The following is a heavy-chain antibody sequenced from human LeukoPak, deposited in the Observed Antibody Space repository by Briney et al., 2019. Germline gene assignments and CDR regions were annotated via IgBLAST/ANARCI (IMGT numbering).Heavy chain of an antibody. V-gene: IGHV4-34*01. J-gene: IGHJ3*02. CDR1: GGSFSGYY. CDR2: INHSGST. Sequence: PSETLSLTCAVYGGSFSGYYWSWIRQPPGKGLEWIGEINHSGSTNYNPSLKCRVTISVDTSRNQVSLKLTSVTAADTAVYYCARGPSGLRSPFNTWGQGTTVTVSS. D-gene: IGHD5-12*01. CDR3: ARGPSGLRSPFNT.